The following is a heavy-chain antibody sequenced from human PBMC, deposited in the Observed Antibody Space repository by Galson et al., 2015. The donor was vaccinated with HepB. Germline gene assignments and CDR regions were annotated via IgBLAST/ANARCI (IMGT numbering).Heavy chain of an antibody. Sequence: SLRLSCAASGFTFNNAWMSWVRQAPGKGLEWVGRIKSKTDGETTDYAAPVKGRFSISRDDSKNILYLQMNSLKTDDTAVYYCTTDRTFSSVYYVNYYYYAMHVWGQGTTVTVSS. J-gene: IGHJ6*02. D-gene: IGHD6-25*01. CDR3: TTDRTFSSVYYVNYYYYAMHV. CDR1: GFTFNNAW. V-gene: IGHV3-15*01. CDR2: IKSKTDGETT.